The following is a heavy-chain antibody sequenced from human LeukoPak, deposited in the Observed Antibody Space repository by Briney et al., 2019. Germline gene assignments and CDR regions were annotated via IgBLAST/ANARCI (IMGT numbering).Heavy chain of an antibody. J-gene: IGHJ3*02. V-gene: IGHV1-69*13. D-gene: IGHD3-16*01. CDR2: IIPIFGTA. CDR1: GGTFISYA. CDR3: ATEGEIRSRGAFDI. Sequence: GASVKLSCKASGGTFISYAISWVRQAPGQGLEWREGIIPIFGTANYAQKFQGRVTITADESTSTAYMELSSLRSEDTAVYYCATEGEIRSRGAFDICGQGTIVTGSS.